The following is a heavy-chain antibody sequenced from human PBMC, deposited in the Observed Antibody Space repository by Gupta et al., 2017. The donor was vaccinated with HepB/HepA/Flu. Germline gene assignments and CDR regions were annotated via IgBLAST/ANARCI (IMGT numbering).Heavy chain of an antibody. J-gene: IGHJ3*02. CDR1: GGSISSYY. Sequence: QVQLQESGPGLVKPSETLSLTCTVSGGSISSYYWSWIRQPPGKGLEWIGYIYYSGSTNYNPSLKSRATISVDTSKNQFSLKLSSVTAADTAVYYCARTTMIVVGRAFDIWGQGTMVTVSS. CDR3: ARTTMIVVGRAFDI. D-gene: IGHD3-22*01. CDR2: IYYSGST. V-gene: IGHV4-59*01.